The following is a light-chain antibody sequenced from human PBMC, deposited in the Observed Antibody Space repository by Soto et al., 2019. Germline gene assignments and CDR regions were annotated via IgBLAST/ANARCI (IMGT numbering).Light chain of an antibody. V-gene: IGKV3-20*01. CDR2: GAS. CDR1: QSVSNNY. J-gene: IGKJ1*01. Sequence: ELVLTQSPGTLSLSPGARATLSCRASQSVSNNYLAWYQQKPGQAPRLLIYGASNRATGIPDRFSGSGSGTDFTLTISRLEPEDFAVDDCQQYGSSGTFGQGTKVDNK. CDR3: QQYGSSGT.